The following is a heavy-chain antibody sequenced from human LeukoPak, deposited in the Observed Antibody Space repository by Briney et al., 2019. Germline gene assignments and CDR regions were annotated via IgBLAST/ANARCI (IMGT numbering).Heavy chain of an antibody. CDR1: GGSISSYY. CDR3: ARGWVVVPAAIDY. J-gene: IGHJ4*02. Sequence: SETLSLTCTVSGGSISSYYWSWIRQPPGKGLEWIGYIYYSGSTNYNPSLKSRVTISVDTSKNQFSLKLSSVTAADTAVYYCARGWVVVPAAIDYWGQGTLVTVSS. V-gene: IGHV4-59*01. D-gene: IGHD2-2*01. CDR2: IYYSGST.